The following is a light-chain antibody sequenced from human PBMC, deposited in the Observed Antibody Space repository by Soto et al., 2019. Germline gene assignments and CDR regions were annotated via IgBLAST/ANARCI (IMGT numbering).Light chain of an antibody. CDR2: DAS. V-gene: IGKV3-11*01. J-gene: IGKJ5*01. CDR3: HQRTSGIT. CDR1: QILTSS. Sequence: EIVLTQSPATLSLSPGEGATLSCRASQILTSSLAWEPQKPGQPPRLLIYDASNRATGIPARFSGSESGTDFTLTISSLEPEDLAVYYCHQRTSGITFGQGTRLEIK.